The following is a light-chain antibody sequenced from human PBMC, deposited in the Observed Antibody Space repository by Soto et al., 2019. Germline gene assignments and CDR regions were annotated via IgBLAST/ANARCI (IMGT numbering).Light chain of an antibody. V-gene: IGLV1-40*01. Sequence: QSVLTQPPSVSGSPGQRVTISCTGSSSNVGAGYDVHWYQQRPGTAPKLLIYGDNNRPSGVPDPFSGSKSGTSASLSITGLQAEDEAYYDYHSYDSSLSGWGIFGGGTKLTVL. CDR2: GDN. CDR1: SSNVGAGYD. J-gene: IGLJ2*01. CDR3: HSYDSSLSGWGI.